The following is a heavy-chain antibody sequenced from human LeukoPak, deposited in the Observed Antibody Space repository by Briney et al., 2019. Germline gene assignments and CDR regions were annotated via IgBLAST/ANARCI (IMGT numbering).Heavy chain of an antibody. CDR1: GFTFSSYG. CDR3: ARVDYGDPPGAFDI. D-gene: IGHD4-17*01. Sequence: GSLRLSCAASGFTFSSYGMHWVRQPPGKGLEWIGSIYYSGSTYYNPSLKSRVTISVDTSKNQFSLKLSSVTAADTAVYYCARVDYGDPPGAFDIWGQGTMVTVSS. V-gene: IGHV4-39*07. CDR2: IYYSGST. J-gene: IGHJ3*02.